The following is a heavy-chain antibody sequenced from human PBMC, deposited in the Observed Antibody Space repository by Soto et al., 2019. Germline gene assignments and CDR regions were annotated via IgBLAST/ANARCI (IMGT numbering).Heavy chain of an antibody. CDR1: GFTFSSYA. V-gene: IGHV3-23*01. CDR2: ISGSGGST. Sequence: GGSLRLSCAASGFTFSSYAMSWVRQAPGKGLEWVSAISGSGGSTYYADSVKGRFTISRDNSKNTLYLQMNSLRAEDTAVYYCAKDRSSSSLESWDWFDPWGQGTLVTVSS. D-gene: IGHD6-6*01. CDR3: AKDRSSSSLESWDWFDP. J-gene: IGHJ5*02.